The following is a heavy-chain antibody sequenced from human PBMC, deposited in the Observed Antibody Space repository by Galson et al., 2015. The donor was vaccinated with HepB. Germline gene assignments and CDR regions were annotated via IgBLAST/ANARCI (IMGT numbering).Heavy chain of an antibody. Sequence: SLRLSCAASGFTFSSYSMNWVRQAPGKGLEWVSSISSSSSYIYYADSVKGRFTISRDNAKNSLYLQMNSLRAEDTAVYYCGGILEDTGELRHWGQGTLVTVSS. J-gene: IGHJ1*01. CDR2: ISSSSSYI. CDR1: GFTFSSYS. CDR3: GGILEDTGELRH. D-gene: IGHD3-3*01. V-gene: IGHV3-21*01.